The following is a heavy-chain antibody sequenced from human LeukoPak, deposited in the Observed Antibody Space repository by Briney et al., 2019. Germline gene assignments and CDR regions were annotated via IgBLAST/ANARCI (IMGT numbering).Heavy chain of an antibody. Sequence: SETLSLTCTVSGGSISSHYWSWIRQPPGKGLEWIGEINHSGSTNYNPSLKSRVTISVDTSKNQFSLKLSSVTAADTAVYYCAREREGVRYDFWSGPERYYFDYWGQGTLVTVSS. CDR3: AREREGVRYDFWSGPERYYFDY. J-gene: IGHJ4*02. D-gene: IGHD3-3*01. CDR2: INHSGST. CDR1: GGSISSHY. V-gene: IGHV4-59*11.